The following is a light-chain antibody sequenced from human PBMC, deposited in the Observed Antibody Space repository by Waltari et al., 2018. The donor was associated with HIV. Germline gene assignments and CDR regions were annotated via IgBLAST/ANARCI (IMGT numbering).Light chain of an antibody. Sequence: QSALTQPPSASGSPGQSVTLSCTGPSRDVGGYNYVSWHQQHPGKAPKLMIYDVIKRPSGVPDRFSGSKSGNTASLTVSGLQPEDEADYYCSSHAGSEVVFGGGTRLTVL. J-gene: IGLJ2*01. CDR3: SSHAGSEVV. CDR1: SRDVGGYNY. CDR2: DVI. V-gene: IGLV2-8*01.